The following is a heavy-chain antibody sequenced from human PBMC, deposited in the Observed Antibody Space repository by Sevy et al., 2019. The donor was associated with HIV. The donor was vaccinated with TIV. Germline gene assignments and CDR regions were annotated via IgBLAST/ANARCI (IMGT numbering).Heavy chain of an antibody. D-gene: IGHD1-26*01. J-gene: IGHJ6*02. CDR3: TRVEGAADWGMDV. V-gene: IGHV3-23*01. Sequence: GGSLRLSCAASGFTFSNYAMSWVRQAPGKGLQWVSVISGSGGSTDYADSVKGRFTISRDNSKNTMFLQMNSLRAEDTAEYYCTRVEGAADWGMDVWGQGTTVTVSS. CDR2: ISGSGGST. CDR1: GFTFSNYA.